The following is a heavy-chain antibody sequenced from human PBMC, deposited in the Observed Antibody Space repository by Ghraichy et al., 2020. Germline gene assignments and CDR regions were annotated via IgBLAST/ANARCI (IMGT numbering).Heavy chain of an antibody. D-gene: IGHD3-22*01. CDR1: GFTFSSYA. CDR2: ISGSGGST. J-gene: IGHJ4*02. V-gene: IGHV3-23*01. CDR3: AKDLSVNYYDSSGYDY. Sequence: GGSLRLSCAASGFTFSSYAMSWVRQAPGKGLEWVSAISGSGGSTYYADSVKGRFTISRDNSKNTLYLQMNSLRAEDTAVYYCAKDLSVNYYDSSGYDYWGQGTLVTVSS.